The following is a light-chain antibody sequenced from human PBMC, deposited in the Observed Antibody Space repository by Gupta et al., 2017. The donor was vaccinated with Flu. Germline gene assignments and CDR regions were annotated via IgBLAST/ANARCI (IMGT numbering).Light chain of an antibody. V-gene: IGLV2-14*01. Sequence: GISDRFSGSKPGNTASLTISGLQAEDEADYYCSSFITSSTLGVFGGGTKLTVL. CDR3: SSFITSSTLGV. J-gene: IGLJ3*02.